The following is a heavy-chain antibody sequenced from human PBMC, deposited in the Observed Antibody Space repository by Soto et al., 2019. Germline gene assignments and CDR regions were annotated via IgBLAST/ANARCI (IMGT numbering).Heavy chain of an antibody. V-gene: IGHV3-30-3*01. Sequence: PGGSLRLSCAASGFTFSSYAMHWVRQAPGKGLEWVAVISYDGSNKYYADSVKGRFTISRDNSKNTLYLQMNSLRAEDTAVYYCARSHEQPYYYYGMDVWGQGTTVTVSS. CDR1: GFTFSSYA. J-gene: IGHJ6*02. CDR3: ARSHEQPYYYYGMDV. D-gene: IGHD1-1*01. CDR2: ISYDGSNK.